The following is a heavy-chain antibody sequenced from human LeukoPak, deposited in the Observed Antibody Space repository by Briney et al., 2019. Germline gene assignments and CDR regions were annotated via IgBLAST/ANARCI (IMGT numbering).Heavy chain of an antibody. V-gene: IGHV1-69*05. CDR1: GGTFSSYA. J-gene: IGHJ4*02. Sequence: WASVKVSCKASGGTFSSYAISWVRQAPGQGLEWMGGIIPIFSTANYAQKFQGRVTITTDESTSTAYMELSSLRSEDTAVYYCARSYYDRGYYFDYWGQGTLVTVSS. D-gene: IGHD3-22*01. CDR3: ARSYYDRGYYFDY. CDR2: IIPIFSTA.